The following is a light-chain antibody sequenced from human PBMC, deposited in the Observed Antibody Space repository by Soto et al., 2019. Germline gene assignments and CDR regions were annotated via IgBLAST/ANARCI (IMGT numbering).Light chain of an antibody. J-gene: IGKJ1*01. CDR1: QSVSTW. CDR3: QQHNSYPRT. CDR2: TAS. Sequence: DIQMTQSPSTLSASVGDRVTITCRVSQSVSTWLAWYQQKPGKAPKLLIYTASNLERGVPSRFSGSGSGTEFTLTISSLQPDDFATYYCQQHNSYPRTFGQGTKVEMK. V-gene: IGKV1-5*03.